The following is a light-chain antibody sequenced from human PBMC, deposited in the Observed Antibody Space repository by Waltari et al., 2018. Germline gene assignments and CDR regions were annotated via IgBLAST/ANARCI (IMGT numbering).Light chain of an antibody. CDR2: VFG. Sequence: QSAPTQPASVSGSPGQSITISCTGIDSDLGSYNYVSWYRQTPGKAPEVIIYVFGRRPPGVFSRFSGSNSGNTASLTISGLQAEDEGQYYCTSYTTTRLTFGGGTKLTV. J-gene: IGLJ2*01. V-gene: IGLV2-14*01. CDR1: DSDLGSYNY. CDR3: TSYTTTRLT.